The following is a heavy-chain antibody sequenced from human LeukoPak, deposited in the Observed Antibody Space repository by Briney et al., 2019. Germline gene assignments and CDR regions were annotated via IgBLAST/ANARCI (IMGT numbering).Heavy chain of an antibody. Sequence: PSETLSLTCTVSGGSISSSSYYWGWIRQPPGKGLEWIGSIYYSGSTYYNPSLKSRVTISVDTSKNQFSLKLSSVTAADTAVYYCARHPHTYYYDSSGYPDNWGQGTLVTLSS. D-gene: IGHD3-22*01. CDR2: IYYSGST. V-gene: IGHV4-39*01. CDR3: ARHPHTYYYDSSGYPDN. CDR1: GGSISSSSYY. J-gene: IGHJ4*02.